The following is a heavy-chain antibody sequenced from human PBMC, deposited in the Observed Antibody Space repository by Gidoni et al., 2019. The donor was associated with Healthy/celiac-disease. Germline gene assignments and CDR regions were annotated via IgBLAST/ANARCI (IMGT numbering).Heavy chain of an antibody. CDR1: GFTFSNSW. V-gene: IGHV3-15*01. D-gene: IGHD3-9*01. Sequence: EVQLVESGGGLVKPGGSLRLSCAASGFTFSNSWMSWVRQAPGKGLEWVGRSKSKTDSGTTDYAAPVKGRFTISRDDSKNTLYLQMNSLKTEDTAVYYCTTLTGPFDYWGQGTLVTVSS. CDR3: TTLTGPFDY. CDR2: SKSKTDSGTT. J-gene: IGHJ4*02.